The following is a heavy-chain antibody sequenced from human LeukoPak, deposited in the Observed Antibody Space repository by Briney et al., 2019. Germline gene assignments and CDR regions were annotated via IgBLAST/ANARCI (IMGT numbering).Heavy chain of an antibody. CDR2: IKQDGSEK. J-gene: IGHJ4*02. V-gene: IGHV3-7*01. D-gene: IGHD2-21*02. CDR3: ARAPPYCGGDCYSDY. CDR1: GFTFSSYW. Sequence: HPGGSLRLSCAASGFTFSSYWMSWVRQAPGKGLEWVANIKQDGSEKYYVDSVKGRFTISRDNAKNSLYLQMNSLRAEDTAVYYCARAPPYCGGDCYSDYWGQGTLVTVSS.